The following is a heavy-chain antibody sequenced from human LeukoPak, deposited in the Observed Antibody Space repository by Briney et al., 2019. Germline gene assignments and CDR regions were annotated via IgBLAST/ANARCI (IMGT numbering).Heavy chain of an antibody. V-gene: IGHV3-53*01. CDR1: GGSFSGYY. J-gene: IGHJ4*02. D-gene: IGHD4-23*01. CDR3: ARRAGGYSHPYDY. CDR2: IYSGGST. Sequence: PSETLSLTCAVYGGSFSGYYWSWIRQPPGKGLEWVSAIYSGGSTYYADSVQGRFSISRDNSKNTLYLQMNSLRAEDTAMYYCARRAGGYSHPYDYWGQGILVTVSS.